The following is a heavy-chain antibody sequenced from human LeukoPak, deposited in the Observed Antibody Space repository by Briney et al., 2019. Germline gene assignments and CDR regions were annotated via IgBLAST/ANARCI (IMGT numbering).Heavy chain of an antibody. Sequence: ASVKVSCKASGYTFTSYGISWVRQAPGQGLEWMGWISAYNGNTNYAQKLQGRVTMTTDTSTSTAYMELRSLRSDDTAVYYCARRLGYCSYGSCDSLNYWGQGTLVTVSS. CDR1: GYTFTSYG. V-gene: IGHV1-18*01. D-gene: IGHD2-15*01. CDR2: ISAYNGNT. J-gene: IGHJ4*02. CDR3: ARRLGYCSYGSCDSLNY.